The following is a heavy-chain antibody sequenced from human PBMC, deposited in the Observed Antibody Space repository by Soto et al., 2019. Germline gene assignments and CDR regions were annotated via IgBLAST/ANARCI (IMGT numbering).Heavy chain of an antibody. CDR2: INWNSGSI. CDR3: VKDESINWYSGHFRH. D-gene: IGHD6-13*01. V-gene: IGHV3-9*01. J-gene: IGHJ1*01. CDR1: VFTFDDYA. Sequence: GWSLRLSCASSVFTFDDYAMHWVRRVPGKGLEWVSGINWNSGSIGYGDSVKGRFAISRDNAKNSLHLQMNSLSAEDTAFYYCVKDESINWYSGHFRHWGQGTLVTVSS.